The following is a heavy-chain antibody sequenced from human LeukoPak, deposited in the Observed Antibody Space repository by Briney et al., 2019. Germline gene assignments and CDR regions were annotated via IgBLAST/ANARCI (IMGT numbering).Heavy chain of an antibody. Sequence: SETLSLTCTVSGGSISNYYWSWIRQHPGKGLEWIGYIHYSESTNYNPSLKSRLTMSIDTSKDQFSLNLSSVTAADTAVYYCAGVTSSSVHFDYWGQGTLVTVSS. D-gene: IGHD2-21*02. V-gene: IGHV4-59*06. CDR1: GGSISNYY. J-gene: IGHJ4*02. CDR2: IHYSEST. CDR3: AGVTSSSVHFDY.